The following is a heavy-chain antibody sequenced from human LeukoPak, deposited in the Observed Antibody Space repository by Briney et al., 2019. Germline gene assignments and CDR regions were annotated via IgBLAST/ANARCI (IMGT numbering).Heavy chain of an antibody. V-gene: IGHV3-23*01. D-gene: IGHD4-17*01. CDR3: AKDQYGEAFDI. Sequence: GASLRLSCAASGFPFRGYAMNWVRQAPGKGLEWVSAISGSGSATYYADSVKGRFTISRDNSKNTLYLQMNSLRAEDTAVYYCAKDQYGEAFDIWGPGTMVTVSS. CDR1: GFPFRGYA. CDR2: ISGSGSAT. J-gene: IGHJ3*02.